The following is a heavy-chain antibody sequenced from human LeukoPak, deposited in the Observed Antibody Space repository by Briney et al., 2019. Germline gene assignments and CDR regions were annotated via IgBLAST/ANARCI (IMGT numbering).Heavy chain of an antibody. CDR2: INHSGGT. Sequence: SETLSLTCAVYGGSFSGYYWSWIRQPPGKGLEWIGEINHSGGTNYNPSLKSRVTISVDTSKNQFSLKVRPVTAADTAVFYCARRAFPRCYSLWGQGTLVTVSS. V-gene: IGHV4-34*01. CDR1: GGSFSGYY. J-gene: IGHJ4*02. D-gene: IGHD2-15*01. CDR3: ARRAFPRCYSL.